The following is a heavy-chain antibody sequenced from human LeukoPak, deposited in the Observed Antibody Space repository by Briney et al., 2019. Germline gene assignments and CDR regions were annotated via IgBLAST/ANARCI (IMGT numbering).Heavy chain of an antibody. CDR2: IIPILGIA. D-gene: IGHD3-10*01. CDR1: GGTFSSYT. Sequence: SVKVSCKASGGTFSSYTISWVRQAPGQGLEWMGRIIPILGIANYAQKFQGRVTITADKSTSTAYMELSSLRSEDTAVYYCARDDSPYYYGSGSYGSFDYWGQGTLVTVSS. V-gene: IGHV1-69*04. CDR3: ARDDSPYYYGSGSYGSFDY. J-gene: IGHJ4*02.